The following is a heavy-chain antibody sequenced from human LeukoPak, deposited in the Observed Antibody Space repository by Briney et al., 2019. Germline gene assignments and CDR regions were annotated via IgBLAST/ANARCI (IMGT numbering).Heavy chain of an antibody. Sequence: GGSLRLSCAASGFTVSSNYMSWVRQAPGKGLEWVSSISSSSSYIYYADSVKGRFTISRDNAKNSLYLQMNSLRAEDTAVYYCAREVTIFGVVSPFYDYWGQGTLVTVSS. D-gene: IGHD3-3*01. CDR2: ISSSSSYI. V-gene: IGHV3-21*01. CDR1: GFTVSSNY. J-gene: IGHJ4*02. CDR3: AREVTIFGVVSPFYDY.